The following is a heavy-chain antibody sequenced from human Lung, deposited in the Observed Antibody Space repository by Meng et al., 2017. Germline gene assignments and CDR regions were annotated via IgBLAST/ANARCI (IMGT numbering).Heavy chain of an antibody. J-gene: IGHJ4*02. CDR2: IKSNTDGGTA. D-gene: IGHD1-26*01. CDR3: TWDDKAVSDY. Sequence: VHLVESGGVFVQAGWSLRLSWAASGFYFNNAWMSWVRQAPGKGLEWVGRIKSNTDGGTAEYAAPVTGRFTISRDDSKSTLYLQMSGLRIDDTGVYYCTWDDKAVSDYWGQGTLVTVSS. CDR1: GFYFNNAW. V-gene: IGHV3-15*01.